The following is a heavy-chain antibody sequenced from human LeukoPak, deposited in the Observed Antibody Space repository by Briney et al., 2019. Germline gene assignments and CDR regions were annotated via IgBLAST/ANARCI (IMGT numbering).Heavy chain of an antibody. CDR3: ATDYGKDPLYFDY. CDR2: ISYDGSNK. D-gene: IGHD3-16*01. V-gene: IGHV3-30*04. J-gene: IGHJ4*02. Sequence: PGGSLRLSCAASGFTFTGYAMHWVRQAPGKGLEWVAVISYDGSNKYYADSAKGRFTISRDNPKNTLYLQMSSLRAEDTAVYYCATDYGKDPLYFDYWGQGTLVTVSS. CDR1: GFTFTGYA.